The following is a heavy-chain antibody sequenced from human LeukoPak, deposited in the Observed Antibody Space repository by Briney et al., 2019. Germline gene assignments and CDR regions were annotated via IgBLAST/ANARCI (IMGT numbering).Heavy chain of an antibody. V-gene: IGHV1-69*04. CDR3: ARGSFSSPTLNY. CDR2: IIPILGIA. Sequence: SVKVSCKASGGTFSSYAISWVRQAPGQGLEWMGRIIPILGIANYAQKFQGRVTITADKSTSTAYMELSSLRSEDTAVYYCARGSFSSPTLNYWGQGTLVTVFS. CDR1: GGTFSSYA. J-gene: IGHJ4*02. D-gene: IGHD3-10*01.